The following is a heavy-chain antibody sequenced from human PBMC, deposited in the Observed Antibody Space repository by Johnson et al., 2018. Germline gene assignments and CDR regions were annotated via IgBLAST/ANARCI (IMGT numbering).Heavy chain of an antibody. D-gene: IGHD5-24*01. J-gene: IGHJ3*02. V-gene: IGHV3-30*03. Sequence: QVQLVQSGGGVVQPGRSLRLSCAASGFTFSSHAMHWVRQAPGKGLGWVAVISHDGNSQYYADSVKGRFTISRDYSKNTLYQQMNSLRHEDTAMYHCSRERDGDNLDNAFDIWGQGTMVTVSS. CDR1: GFTFSSHA. CDR3: SRERDGDNLDNAFDI. CDR2: ISHDGNSQ.